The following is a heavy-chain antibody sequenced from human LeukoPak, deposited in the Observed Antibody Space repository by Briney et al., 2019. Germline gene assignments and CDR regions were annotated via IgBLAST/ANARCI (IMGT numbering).Heavy chain of an antibody. CDR1: GGSSSSSSYY. D-gene: IGHD3-22*01. CDR2: IYYSGST. V-gene: IGHV4-39*01. Sequence: SETLSLTCIVSGGSSSSSSYYWGWIRQPPGKGLEWIGSIYYSGSTYYSPSLKSRVTISVDTSKNQFSLKLSSLTAADTAVYYCASKRSGYYSGFFDYWGQGTLVTVSS. CDR3: ASKRSGYYSGFFDY. J-gene: IGHJ4*02.